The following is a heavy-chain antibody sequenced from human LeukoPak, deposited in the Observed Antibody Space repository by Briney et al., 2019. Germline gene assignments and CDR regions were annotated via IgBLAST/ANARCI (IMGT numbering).Heavy chain of an antibody. CDR2: INPNGGGT. Sequence: ASAKVSCKASGYTFTGYYMHWVTQAPGQGLEWMGWINPNGGGTNYAQKFQGRVTMTRDTSISTADMELSRLRSDDTAVYYCSRDRTPYCSSTSCITQGRNWFYPWVQGTLVTVSS. J-gene: IGHJ5*02. CDR3: SRDRTPYCSSTSCITQGRNWFYP. V-gene: IGHV1-2*02. CDR1: GYTFTGYY. D-gene: IGHD2-2*01.